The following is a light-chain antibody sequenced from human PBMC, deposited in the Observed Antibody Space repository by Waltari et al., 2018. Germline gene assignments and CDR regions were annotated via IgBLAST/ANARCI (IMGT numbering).Light chain of an antibody. CDR1: QSLLHSNGDTY. CDR3: GQGTHFPPFT. CDR2: RVS. Sequence: DIVMTQSPLSLPITPGQPASMTCRSSQSLLHSNGDTYLSWFLQKPGQPPRRLIYRVSNRDSGVPDRFSGSGAGTDFTLKISSVEADDVLIYYCGQGTHFPPFTFGPGTKLEIK. J-gene: IGKJ3*01. V-gene: IGKV2-30*02.